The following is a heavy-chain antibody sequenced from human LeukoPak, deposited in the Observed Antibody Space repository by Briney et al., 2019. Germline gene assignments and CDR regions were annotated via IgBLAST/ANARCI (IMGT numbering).Heavy chain of an antibody. V-gene: IGHV1-3*03. CDR3: ARGPSITMVRGGQWYYYMDV. D-gene: IGHD3-10*01. Sequence: ASVKVSCKASGYTFTNYPMYWVRQAPGQRLEWMGWINSDNGNTKYSQEFQGRLTITRDTSASTVYMELSSLSSEDTAVYYCARGPSITMVRGGQWYYYMDVWGKGTTVTISS. CDR2: INSDNGNT. CDR1: GYTFTNYP. J-gene: IGHJ6*03.